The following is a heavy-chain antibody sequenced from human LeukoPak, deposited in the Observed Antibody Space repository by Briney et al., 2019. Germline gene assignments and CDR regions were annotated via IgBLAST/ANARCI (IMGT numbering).Heavy chain of an antibody. CDR3: AREITSSTAACFDY. Sequence: SETLSLTCIVSGGPVFSRKYYWGWIRQPPGKGLEWIGSIYYSGSSYSNPSLKSRVTISVDTSKNQFSLKLSSVTAADTAVYYCAREITSSTAACFDYWGQGTLVTVSS. V-gene: IGHV4-39*07. CDR1: GGPVFSRKYY. D-gene: IGHD2-2*01. CDR2: IYYSGSS. J-gene: IGHJ4*02.